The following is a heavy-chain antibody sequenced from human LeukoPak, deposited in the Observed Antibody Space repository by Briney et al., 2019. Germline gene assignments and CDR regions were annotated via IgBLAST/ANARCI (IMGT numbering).Heavy chain of an antibody. J-gene: IGHJ4*02. CDR1: GVSFSSYG. CDR2: ISSDGNDK. Sequence: PGTSLRLSCAASGVSFSSYGMRWVRQAPGKGLEWVALISSDGNDKLYGDSVKGRFTISRDDSKSTLYLQMNSLRAEDTAVYYCTTKVIRGNSGDDYDDWGQGTLVTVSS. CDR3: TTKVIRGNSGDDYDD. V-gene: IGHV3-30*03. D-gene: IGHD5-12*01.